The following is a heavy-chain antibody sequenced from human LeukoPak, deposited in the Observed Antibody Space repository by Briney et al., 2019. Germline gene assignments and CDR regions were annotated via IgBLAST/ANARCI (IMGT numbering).Heavy chain of an antibody. CDR3: ARDPGYYGLESQVVWFDP. J-gene: IGHJ5*02. V-gene: IGHV1-18*01. Sequence: ASVKVSCKAAGYTFTSYGISWGRQSAGHGLEWMGWISAYNGNTNYAQKLQGRVTMTTDTSTSTAYMALRSLRYDDTAVYHCARDPGYYGLESQVVWFDPWGQGTLVTVSS. D-gene: IGHD3-10*01. CDR2: ISAYNGNT. CDR1: GYTFTSYG.